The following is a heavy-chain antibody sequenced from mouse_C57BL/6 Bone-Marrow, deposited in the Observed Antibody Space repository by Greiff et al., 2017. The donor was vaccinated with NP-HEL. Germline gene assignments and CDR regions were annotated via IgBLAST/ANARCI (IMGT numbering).Heavy chain of an antibody. V-gene: IGHV1-85*01. CDR3: ARSGYYYGSSPWYFDV. Sequence: LVESGPELVKPGASVKLSCKASGYTFTSYDINWVKQRPGQGLEWIGWIYPRDGSTKYNEKFKGKATLTVDTSSSTAYMELHSLTSEDSAVYFCARSGYYYGSSPWYFDVWGTGTTVTVSS. D-gene: IGHD1-1*01. CDR1: GYTFTSYD. J-gene: IGHJ1*03. CDR2: IYPRDGST.